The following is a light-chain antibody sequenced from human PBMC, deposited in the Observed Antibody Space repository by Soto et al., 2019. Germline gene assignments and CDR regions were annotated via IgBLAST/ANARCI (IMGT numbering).Light chain of an antibody. J-gene: IGKJ4*02. Sequence: EIVWTQSPGTLSFSPGGIDTLSCRASQSVSRNYVAWYQQKPGQSPRLLIYGASNRASGIPGRFSDSASGADFSLSIARLEPADFAMYYCQRHGSTPLTFGGENKVEI. CDR1: QSVSRNY. CDR3: QRHGSTPLT. CDR2: GAS. V-gene: IGKV3-20*01.